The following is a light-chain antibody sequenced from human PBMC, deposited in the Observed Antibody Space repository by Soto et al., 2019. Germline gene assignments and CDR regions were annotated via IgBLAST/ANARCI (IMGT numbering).Light chain of an antibody. V-gene: IGLV1-51*01. CDR2: DND. J-gene: IGLJ2*01. CDR3: ATGDRSLSVGV. Sequence: QSVLTQPPSVSAAPGQKVTISCSGSSSHIGNNYVFWYQQLPGTAPKLLIYDNDKRPSGIPDRFSGSKSGTSATLGITGLQTGDEADYYCATGDRSLSVGVFGGGTKLTVL. CDR1: SSHIGNNY.